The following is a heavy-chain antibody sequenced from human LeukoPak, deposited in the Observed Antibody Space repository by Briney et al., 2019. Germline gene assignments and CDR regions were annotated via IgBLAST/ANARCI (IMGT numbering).Heavy chain of an antibody. Sequence: ASVKVSCKASGYTFTSYAMHWVRQAPGQRLEWMGWINAGNGNTKYSQKFQGRVTITRDTSTTTAYLDLSSLKSDDTAVYYCASGGGYSGYATWFAPWGQGTLVIV. CDR1: GYTFTSYA. V-gene: IGHV1-3*01. D-gene: IGHD5-12*01. CDR3: ASGGGYSGYATWFAP. CDR2: INAGNGNT. J-gene: IGHJ5*02.